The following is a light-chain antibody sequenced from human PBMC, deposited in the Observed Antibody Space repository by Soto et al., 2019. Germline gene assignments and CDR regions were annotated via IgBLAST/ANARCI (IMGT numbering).Light chain of an antibody. Sequence: EIVMTQSPASLSVSTGDGATLSCRARQSVASNVAWYQQKPGQGPRLLIHGASTRAVGVPARFSGSGSGTDFTLTIRSLQSDDFAVYYCQQYHNWPPQYTFGQGTKLQIK. CDR3: QQYHNWPPQYT. J-gene: IGKJ2*01. V-gene: IGKV3-15*01. CDR2: GAS. CDR1: QSVASN.